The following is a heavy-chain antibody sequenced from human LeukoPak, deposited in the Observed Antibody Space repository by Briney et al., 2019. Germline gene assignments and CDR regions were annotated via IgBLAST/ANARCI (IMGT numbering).Heavy chain of an antibody. CDR3: ARDDVGYFDY. CDR1: GFTFSSYS. D-gene: IGHD1-26*01. J-gene: IGHJ4*02. CDR2: ISSSSSST. V-gene: IGHV3-48*01. Sequence: GGSLRLSCAASGFTFSSYSMNWVRQAPGKGLEWVSYISSSSSSTHYADSVKGRFTISRDNARNSLYLQMNSLRAEDTPVYYCARDDVGYFDYWGQGTLVTVSS.